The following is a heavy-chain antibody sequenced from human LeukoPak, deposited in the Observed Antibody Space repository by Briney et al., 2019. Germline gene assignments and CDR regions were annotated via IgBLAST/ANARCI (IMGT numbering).Heavy chain of an antibody. Sequence: PSETLSLTCTVSGYSISSGYYWGWIRPPPGKGLEWIGSIYHSGSTYYNPSLKSRVTISVDTSKNHFSLNLSSVTAADTAVYYCARVTGAVAGTDFDYWGQGTLVTVSS. V-gene: IGHV4-38-2*02. J-gene: IGHJ4*02. D-gene: IGHD6-19*01. CDR2: IYHSGST. CDR1: GYSISSGYY. CDR3: ARVTGAVAGTDFDY.